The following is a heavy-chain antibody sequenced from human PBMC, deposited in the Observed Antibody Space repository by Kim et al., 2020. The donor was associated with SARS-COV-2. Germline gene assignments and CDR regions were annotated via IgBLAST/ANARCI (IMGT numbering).Heavy chain of an antibody. J-gene: IGHJ3*02. CDR1: GGSISSSSYY. D-gene: IGHD3-10*01. Sequence: SETLSLTCTVSGGSISSSSYYWGWIRQPPGKGLEWIGSIYYSGSTYYNPSLKSRVTISVDTSKNQFSLKLSSVTAADTAVYYCARLGYAPVGWFGELSNGAFDIWGQGTMVTVSS. V-gene: IGHV4-39*01. CDR3: ARLGYAPVGWFGELSNGAFDI. CDR2: IYYSGST.